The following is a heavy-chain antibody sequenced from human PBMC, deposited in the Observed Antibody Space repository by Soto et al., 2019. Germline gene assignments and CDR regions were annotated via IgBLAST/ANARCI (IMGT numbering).Heavy chain of an antibody. CDR2: IIPIFGTA. V-gene: IGHV1-69*06. Sequence: SVKVSCKASGGTFSSYAISWVRQAPGQGLEWMGGIIPIFGTANYAQKFQGRVTITADKSTSTAYMELSSLRSEDTAVYYCARYSSGWYYFDYWGQGTLVTVSS. J-gene: IGHJ4*02. D-gene: IGHD6-19*01. CDR1: GGTFSSYA. CDR3: ARYSSGWYYFDY.